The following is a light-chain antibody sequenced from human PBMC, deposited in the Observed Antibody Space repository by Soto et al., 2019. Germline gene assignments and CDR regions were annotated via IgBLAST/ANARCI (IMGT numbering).Light chain of an antibody. CDR1: SSDVGGYNY. Sequence: QSALTQPRSVSGSPGQSVTISCNGASSDVGGYNYVSWHQQHPGKAPKLIIFAVTQRPSGVPDRFSGSKSGNTASLTISGLQADDEADYYCCSYAGSNTCVFGGGTKLTVL. CDR2: AVT. V-gene: IGLV2-11*02. CDR3: CSYAGSNTCV. J-gene: IGLJ3*02.